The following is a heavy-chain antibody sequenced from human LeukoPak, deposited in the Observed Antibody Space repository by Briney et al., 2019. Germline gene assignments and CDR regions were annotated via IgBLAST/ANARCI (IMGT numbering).Heavy chain of an antibody. CDR2: ISSSSGTI. CDR1: GFTFSSYS. J-gene: IGHJ4*02. Sequence: GGSLRLSCAASGFTFSSYSMNWVRQAPGKGLEWVSYISSSSGTIYYADSVKGRFTISRDNAKNSLYLQMNSLRAEDTAVYYCASLPESLANYFDYWGQGTLVTVSS. V-gene: IGHV3-48*01. D-gene: IGHD3/OR15-3a*01. CDR3: ASLPESLANYFDY.